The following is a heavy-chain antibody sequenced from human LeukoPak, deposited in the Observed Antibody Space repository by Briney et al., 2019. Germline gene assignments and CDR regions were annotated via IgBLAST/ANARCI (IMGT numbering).Heavy chain of an antibody. Sequence: GGSLRLSCAASGFTFDDYAMHWVRQAPGKGLEWVSGISWNNDSIGYADSVKGRFTISRDNAKNSLYLQMNGLRAEDTALYYCAKGSFTVTYTSFDYWGQGTLVTVSS. J-gene: IGHJ4*02. CDR2: ISWNNDSI. V-gene: IGHV3-9*01. CDR3: AKGSFTVTYTSFDY. CDR1: GFTFDDYA. D-gene: IGHD4-11*01.